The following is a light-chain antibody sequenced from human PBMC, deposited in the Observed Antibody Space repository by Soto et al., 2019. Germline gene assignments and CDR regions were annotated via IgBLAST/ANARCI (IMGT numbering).Light chain of an antibody. V-gene: IGKV1-5*01. Sequence: DIQMTQSPSTLSASVGDRVTITCRASQSISSWLAWYQQKPGKAPKLLIYDAFSLESGVPSRFSCSGSGTEFTLTISSLQPDDFATYYCQQYNSYSGTFGQGTKVEIK. CDR2: DAF. J-gene: IGKJ1*01. CDR3: QQYNSYSGT. CDR1: QSISSW.